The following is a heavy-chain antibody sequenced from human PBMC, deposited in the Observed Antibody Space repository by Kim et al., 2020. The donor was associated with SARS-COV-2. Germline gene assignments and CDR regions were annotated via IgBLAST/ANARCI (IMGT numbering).Heavy chain of an antibody. D-gene: IGHD4-4*01. CDR1: GFTFSSYD. V-gene: IGHV3-13*01. J-gene: IGHJ6*02. CDR2: IGTAGDT. Sequence: GGSLRLSCAASGFTFSSYDMHWVRQATGKGLEWVSAIGTAGDTYYPGSVKGRFTISRENAKNSLYLQMNSLRAGDTAVYYCARMGGGLTVTRDGYYYYGMDVWGQGTSVTVSS. CDR3: ARMGGGLTVTRDGYYYYGMDV.